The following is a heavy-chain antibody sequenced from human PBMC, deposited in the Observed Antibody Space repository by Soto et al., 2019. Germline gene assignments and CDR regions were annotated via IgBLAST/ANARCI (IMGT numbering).Heavy chain of an antibody. CDR3: ARDERDNCSGADCFYFAY. J-gene: IGHJ4*02. CDR1: GYTFSRYG. D-gene: IGHD2-8*02. Sequence: ASVKVSCKASGYTFSRYGISWVRQAPGQGLEWMAWTSGHNDNTNYAEKFQGRVTLTTDTSTGTAYMDLRSLRSDDTAVYYCARDERDNCSGADCFYFAYWSRGTLVTVSS. V-gene: IGHV1-18*04. CDR2: TSGHNDNT.